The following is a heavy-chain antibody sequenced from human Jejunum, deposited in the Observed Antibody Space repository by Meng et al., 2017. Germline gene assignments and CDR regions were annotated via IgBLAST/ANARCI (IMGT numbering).Heavy chain of an antibody. CDR3: ARVNWTSSYWYFDL. Sequence: HLQESGPGLVKPSQTLSLTCTVSGASMCSGNYYWTWIRQHPGKGLEWIGYIYYSGSTYYNPSLQSLVTISIDMSENQFSLKLTSVTAADTAVYYCARVNWTSSYWYFDLWGRGTLVTVSS. J-gene: IGHJ2*01. CDR2: IYYSGST. CDR1: GASMCSGNYY. V-gene: IGHV4-31*01. D-gene: IGHD1-1*01.